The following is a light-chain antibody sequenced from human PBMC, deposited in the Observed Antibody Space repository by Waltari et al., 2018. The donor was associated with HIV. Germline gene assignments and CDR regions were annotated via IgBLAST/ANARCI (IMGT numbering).Light chain of an antibody. V-gene: IGLV3-1*01. CDR1: KLGDKY. J-gene: IGLJ2*01. CDR3: QAWDTTTVV. Sequence: SYELTQSPSVSVSPGQTASITCSGDKLGDKYACWYQQKPGQSPVLVIYEDSKRPSGIPGRFPGSNAGNTATLTISGTQAMDEADYYCQAWDTTTVVFGGGTKLTVL. CDR2: EDS.